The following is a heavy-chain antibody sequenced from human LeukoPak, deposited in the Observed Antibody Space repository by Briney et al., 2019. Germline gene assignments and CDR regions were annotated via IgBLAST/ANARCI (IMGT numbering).Heavy chain of an antibody. V-gene: IGHV3-21*01. J-gene: IGHJ4*02. CDR3: ASLPHYYDTTSSYTPRQYFDY. CDR2: ISSSGTNI. Sequence: GGSLRLSCAASGFTFSTYAMNWVRQAPGKGLEWVAYISSSGTNIYYADSVKGQFTISRDNAKNSLYLQMDSLRAEDTAMYYCASLPHYYDTTSSYTPRQYFDYWGQGALVTVSS. CDR1: GFTFSTYA. D-gene: IGHD3-22*01.